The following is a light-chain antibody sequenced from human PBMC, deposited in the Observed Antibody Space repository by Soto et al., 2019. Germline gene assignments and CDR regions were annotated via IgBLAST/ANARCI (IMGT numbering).Light chain of an antibody. V-gene: IGKV3-20*01. CDR3: QQYGSSPPFT. CDR2: GAS. Sequence: EIVLTQSPGTLSLSPGERATLTCRASQSVSSRYLAWYQQKPGQAPRLLIYGASNRATGIPDRFSGSGSGTDFTLTISRLEPEDFAVYFCQQYGSSPPFTFGQGTKVEIK. CDR1: QSVSSRY. J-gene: IGKJ2*01.